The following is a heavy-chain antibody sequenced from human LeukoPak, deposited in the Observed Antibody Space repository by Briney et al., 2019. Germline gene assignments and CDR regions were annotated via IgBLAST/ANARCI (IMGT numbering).Heavy chain of an antibody. CDR1: GFSFTTYA. Sequence: QSGGSLRLSCTASGFSFTTYALGWVRQAPGKGLEWVSSLTATGRTTYYADSVKGRFTISRDNSKNTLYLQMNSLRADDAAVYYCAKVYRLDSSWSHFDYWGQGTLVTVSS. J-gene: IGHJ4*02. CDR3: AKVYRLDSSWSHFDY. V-gene: IGHV3-23*01. CDR2: LTATGRTT. D-gene: IGHD6-13*01.